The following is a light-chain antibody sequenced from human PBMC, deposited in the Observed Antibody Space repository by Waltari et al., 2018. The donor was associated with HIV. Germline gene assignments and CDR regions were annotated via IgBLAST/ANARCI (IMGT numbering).Light chain of an antibody. J-gene: IGLJ1*01. CDR2: KDN. CDR3: QSADSTGSYPDV. CDR1: ALPKQY. V-gene: IGLV3-25*03. Sequence: SYELTQPPSVSVSPGQTARITCSGDALPKQYAYWYQQKPGQDPVLVIYKDNERPSGIPERFSVSSSGTTVTLTISGVHTEDEADYYCQSADSTGSYPDVFGTGTKVTVL.